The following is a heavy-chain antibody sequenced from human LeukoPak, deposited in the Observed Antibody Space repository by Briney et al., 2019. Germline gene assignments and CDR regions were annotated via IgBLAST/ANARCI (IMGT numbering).Heavy chain of an antibody. CDR2: IYSGGST. Sequence: GGSLRLSCAASGLTFSKNYMSWVRQAPGKGLESVSVIYSGGSTYYADSVRGRFTISRDNAKNSLYLQMNSLRAEDTAVYYCARDLYSYYYFDYWGQGTLVTVSS. V-gene: IGHV3-66*01. CDR3: ARDLYSYYYFDY. CDR1: GLTFSKNY. D-gene: IGHD5-18*01. J-gene: IGHJ4*02.